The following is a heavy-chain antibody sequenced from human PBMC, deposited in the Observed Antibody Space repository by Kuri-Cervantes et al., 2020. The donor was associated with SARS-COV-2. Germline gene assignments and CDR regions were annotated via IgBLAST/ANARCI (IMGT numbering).Heavy chain of an antibody. CDR1: GGSISSSSYH. CDR2: IYYSGST. D-gene: IGHD6-19*01. J-gene: IGHJ4*02. CDR3: ARRGAVAGTVPFFDY. Sequence: GSLRLSCTVSGGSISSSSYHWGWIRQPPGKGLEWIGSIYYSGSTYYNPSLKSRVTISVDTSKNQFSLKLSSVTAADTAVYYCARRGAVAGTVPFFDYWGQGTLVTVSS. V-gene: IGHV4-39*01.